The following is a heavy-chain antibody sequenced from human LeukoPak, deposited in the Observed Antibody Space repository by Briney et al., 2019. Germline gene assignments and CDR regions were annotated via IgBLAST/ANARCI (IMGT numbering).Heavy chain of an antibody. D-gene: IGHD5-12*01. CDR3: ASARYSGHEPFDF. V-gene: IGHV1-2*02. CDR1: GYSFTAFY. J-gene: IGHJ4*02. Sequence: VASVKVSCKASGYSFTAFYMHLVRQAPGQAPGQRLELMGWINPNTNGINYAQKFQGRVIMTRDTSINTAYMELRSLTSDDTAIYYCASARYSGHEPFDFWGQGTLVTVST. CDR2: INPNTNGI.